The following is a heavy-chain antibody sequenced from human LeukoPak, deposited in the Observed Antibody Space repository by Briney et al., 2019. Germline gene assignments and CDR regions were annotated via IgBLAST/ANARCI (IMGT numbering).Heavy chain of an antibody. Sequence: PSETLSLTCTVSGGSISSGSYYWSWIRQPAGKGLEWIGRIYISGSTNYNPSLKSRVTMSVDMSKNQFSLKLTSVTVADTAVYYCARGYCSGGSCYSYYYYNYMDVWGKGTTVTVSS. CDR1: GGSISSGSYY. D-gene: IGHD2-15*01. CDR3: ARGYCSGGSCYSYYYYNYMDV. V-gene: IGHV4-61*02. CDR2: IYISGST. J-gene: IGHJ6*03.